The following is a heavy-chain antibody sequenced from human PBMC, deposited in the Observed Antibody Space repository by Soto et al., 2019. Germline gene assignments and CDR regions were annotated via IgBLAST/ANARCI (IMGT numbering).Heavy chain of an antibody. CDR2: ISGSGGST. V-gene: IGHV3-23*01. CDR3: AKDPVPAAMRGSDAFDI. Sequence: GGSLRLSCAASGFTFSSYAMSWVRQAPGKGLEWVSAISGSGGSTYYADSVKGRFTISRDNSKNTLYLQMNSLRAEDMDVYYCAKDPVPAAMRGSDAFDIWGQGTMVTVSS. D-gene: IGHD2-2*01. CDR1: GFTFSSYA. J-gene: IGHJ3*02.